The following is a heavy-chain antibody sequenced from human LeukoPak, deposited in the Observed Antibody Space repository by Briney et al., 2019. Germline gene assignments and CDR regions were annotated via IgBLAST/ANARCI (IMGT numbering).Heavy chain of an antibody. CDR3: VRDLAHAFDT. CDR2: IRRSSS. J-gene: IGHJ3*02. CDR1: AFSVSTFG. V-gene: IGHV3-48*01. Sequence: PGRSLRLACSAAAFSVSTFGVNSVRQAPRNGLEWLSYIRRSSSVAASVKGRVTISRDDPKHSIHLLRNSLRAEDTAVYYCVRDLAHAFDTWGQGTMVTVSS.